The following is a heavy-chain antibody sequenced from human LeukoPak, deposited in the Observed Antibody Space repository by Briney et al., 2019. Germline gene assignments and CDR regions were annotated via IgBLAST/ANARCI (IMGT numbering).Heavy chain of an antibody. V-gene: IGHV4-30-4*08. CDR1: GGSISSGDYY. CDR3: ARAEYSGSYYDWFDP. CDR2: IYYSGST. Sequence: SETLSLTCTVSGGSISSGDYYWSWIRQPPGKGLEWIGYIYYSGSTYYNPSLKSRVTISVDTSKNQFSLKLSSVTAADTAVYYCARAEYSGSYYDWFDPWGQGTPVTVSS. D-gene: IGHD1-26*01. J-gene: IGHJ5*02.